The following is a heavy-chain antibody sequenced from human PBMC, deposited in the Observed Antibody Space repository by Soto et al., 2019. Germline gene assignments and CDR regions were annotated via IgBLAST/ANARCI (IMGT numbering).Heavy chain of an antibody. Sequence: QVQLQESGPGLVKSSQTLSLTCTVSGGSISSGGYYWSWIRQLPGKGLEWIGYIYYSGSTYYNPSLKSRVTISVDTSKNQFSLKLSSVTAADTAVYYCARDRSNWAFDYWGQGTLVTVSS. CDR3: ARDRSNWAFDY. CDR2: IYYSGST. V-gene: IGHV4-31*03. D-gene: IGHD7-27*01. CDR1: GGSISSGGYY. J-gene: IGHJ4*02.